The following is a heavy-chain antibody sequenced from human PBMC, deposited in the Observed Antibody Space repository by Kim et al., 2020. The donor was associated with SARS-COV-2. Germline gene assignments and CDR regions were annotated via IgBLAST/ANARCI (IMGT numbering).Heavy chain of an antibody. Sequence: AQKFQGRGTMTRDTSISTAYMELSRLRADDTAVYYCASNLAAAGYNWFDPWGQGTLVTVSS. V-gene: IGHV1-2*02. J-gene: IGHJ5*02. D-gene: IGHD6-13*01. CDR3: ASNLAAAGYNWFDP.